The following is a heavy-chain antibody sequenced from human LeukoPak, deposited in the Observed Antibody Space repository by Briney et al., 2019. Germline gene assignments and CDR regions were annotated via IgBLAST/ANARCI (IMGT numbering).Heavy chain of an antibody. D-gene: IGHD3-22*01. CDR3: ARATYYYDSSGYYSDWFDP. CDR2: ISYDGSNK. CDR1: GFTFSSYA. J-gene: IGHJ5*02. Sequence: GGSLRLSCAASGFTFSSYAMHWVRQAPGKGLEWVAVISYDGSNKYYADSVKGRFTISRDNSKNTLYLQMNSLRAEDTAVYYCARATYYYDSSGYYSDWFDPWGQGTLVTVSS. V-gene: IGHV3-30*04.